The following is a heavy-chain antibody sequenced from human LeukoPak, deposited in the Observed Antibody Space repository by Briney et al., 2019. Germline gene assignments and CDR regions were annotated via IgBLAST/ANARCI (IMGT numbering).Heavy chain of an antibody. D-gene: IGHD3-3*01. CDR2: IIPIFGIA. Sequence: ASVKVSCKASGGTFSSYAISWVRQAPGQGLEWMGRIIPIFGIANHAQKFQGRVTITADKSTSTAYMELSGLRSEDTAVYYCARALITIFGVVPKYYYYGMDVWGQGTTVTVSS. J-gene: IGHJ6*02. CDR1: GGTFSSYA. V-gene: IGHV1-69*04. CDR3: ARALITIFGVVPKYYYYGMDV.